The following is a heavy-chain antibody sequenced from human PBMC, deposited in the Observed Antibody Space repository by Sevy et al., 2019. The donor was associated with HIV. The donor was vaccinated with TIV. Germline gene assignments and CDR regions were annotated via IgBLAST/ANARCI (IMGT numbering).Heavy chain of an antibody. CDR3: ARRAGNWDYFDY. V-gene: IGHV3-11*06. J-gene: IGHJ4*02. Sequence: RGSLRLSCAASGFSFSDYYVSWIRQAPGKGLEWVSYISGISTYTNYADSVKGRFTISRDNAKNSMYLQLNSLRAEDTAVYYCARRAGNWDYFDYWGQGTLVLVSS. CDR2: ISGISTYT. D-gene: IGHD7-27*01. CDR1: GFSFSDYY.